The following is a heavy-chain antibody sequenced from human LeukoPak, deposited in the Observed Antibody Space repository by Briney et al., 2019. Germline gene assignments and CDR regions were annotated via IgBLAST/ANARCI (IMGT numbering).Heavy chain of an antibody. Sequence: GGSLRLSCAASGFTFSSYGMHWVRQAPGKGLEWVAVISYDGSNKYYADSVKGRFTISRDNSKNTLYLQMNSLRAEDTAVYYCAKTGAWSSEYFQHWGQGTLVTVSS. D-gene: IGHD1-26*01. CDR2: ISYDGSNK. J-gene: IGHJ1*01. V-gene: IGHV3-30*18. CDR3: AKTGAWSSEYFQH. CDR1: GFTFSSYG.